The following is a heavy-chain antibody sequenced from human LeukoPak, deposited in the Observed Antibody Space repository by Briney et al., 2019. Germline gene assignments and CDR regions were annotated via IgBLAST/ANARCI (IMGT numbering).Heavy chain of an antibody. CDR1: GYTFTGYY. J-gene: IGHJ6*03. CDR3: ARTAYQFGDYFYYMNV. V-gene: IGHV1-2*02. D-gene: IGHD2-21*01. CDR2: VNPKSGGT. Sequence: ASVKVSCKASGYTFTGYYLHWVRQAPGQGLEWMGWVNPKSGGTNTAQRFQGRVTMTRDTSISTAYMELSRLTSDDTALYYCARTAYQFGDYFYYMNVWGTGTTVTVSS.